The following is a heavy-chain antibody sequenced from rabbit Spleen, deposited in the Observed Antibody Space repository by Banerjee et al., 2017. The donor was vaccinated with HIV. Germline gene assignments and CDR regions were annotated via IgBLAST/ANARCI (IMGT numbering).Heavy chain of an antibody. CDR2: IYAGGSGTT. D-gene: IGHD6-1*01. CDR3: ASSEGFPYYTGYVYFDAFDP. CDR1: GFSFSSSSG. J-gene: IGHJ2*01. Sequence: QSLEESGGDLVKPGASLTLTCTASGFSFSSSSGMCWVRQAAGKGLEWVACIYAGGSGTTYYASWARGRFIISKTSSTTVTLQMTSLTAADTATYFCASSEGFPYYTGYVYFDAFDPWGQGTLVTVS. V-gene: IGHV1S40*01.